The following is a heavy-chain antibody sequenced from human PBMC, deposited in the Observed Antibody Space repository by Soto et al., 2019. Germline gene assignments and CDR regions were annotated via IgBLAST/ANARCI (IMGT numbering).Heavy chain of an antibody. Sequence: SVKVSCKASGGTFSSYAISWVRQAPGQGLEWMGGIIPIFGTANYAQKFQGRVTITADESTSTAYMELSSLRSEDTAVYYCAREGSGYDSVYNWFDPWGQGTLVTVS. CDR3: AREGSGYDSVYNWFDP. J-gene: IGHJ5*02. V-gene: IGHV1-69*13. CDR1: GGTFSSYA. D-gene: IGHD5-12*01. CDR2: IIPIFGTA.